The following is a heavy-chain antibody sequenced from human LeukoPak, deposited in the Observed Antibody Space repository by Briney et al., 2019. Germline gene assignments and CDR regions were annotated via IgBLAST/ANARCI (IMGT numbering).Heavy chain of an antibody. D-gene: IGHD5-24*01. CDR2: IYYSGST. V-gene: IGHV4-39*07. CDR3: ARLRDGYNSLGYYYYMDV. J-gene: IGHJ6*03. Sequence: SETLSLTCTVSGGSISSSSYYWGWIRQPPGKGLEWIGSIYYSGSTYYNPSLKSRVTISVDTSKNQFSLKLSSVTAADTAVYYCARLRDGYNSLGYYYYMDVWGKGTTVTVSS. CDR1: GGSISSSSYY.